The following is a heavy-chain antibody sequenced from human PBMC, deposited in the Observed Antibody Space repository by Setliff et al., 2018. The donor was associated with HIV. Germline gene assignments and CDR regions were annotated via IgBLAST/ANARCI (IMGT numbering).Heavy chain of an antibody. CDR1: GYSSTSYW. Sequence: GESLKISCKGSGYSSTSYWIGWVRQMSGKGLEWMGIIYPGDSDTRYSPSFQGQVIISADKSISTAYLQWRSLKASDSAMYYCARFWNSGSYRDAFDIWGQGTMVTVSS. CDR2: IYPGDSDT. CDR3: ARFWNSGSYRDAFDI. D-gene: IGHD1-26*01. J-gene: IGHJ3*02. V-gene: IGHV5-51*01.